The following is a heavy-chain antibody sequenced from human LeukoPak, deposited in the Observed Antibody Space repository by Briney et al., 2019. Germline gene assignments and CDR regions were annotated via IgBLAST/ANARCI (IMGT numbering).Heavy chain of an antibody. V-gene: IGHV4-34*01. D-gene: IGHD3-3*01. CDR1: GGSFSGYY. Sequence: PSETLSLTCAVYGGSFSGYYWSWIRQPPGKGLEWIGEINHSGGTNYNPSLKSRVTISVDTSKNQFSLKLSSVTAADTAVYYCARLFGGMDVWGQGTTVTVSS. CDR2: INHSGGT. CDR3: ARLFGGMDV. J-gene: IGHJ6*02.